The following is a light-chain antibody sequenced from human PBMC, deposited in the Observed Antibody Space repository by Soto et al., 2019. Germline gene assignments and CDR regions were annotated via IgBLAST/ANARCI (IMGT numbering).Light chain of an antibody. CDR2: YIS. CDR3: QQHNQWPIT. J-gene: IGKJ5*01. CDR1: QSAGNF. Sequence: EIVMTQSPATLSLSPGETASLSCGASQSAGNFLAWYQQKPGQAPRLLIYYISTRATGIPARFSGSGSGTEFTLTINSLQSEDSAVYYCQQHNQWPITFGQGTRLEIK. V-gene: IGKV3D-15*01.